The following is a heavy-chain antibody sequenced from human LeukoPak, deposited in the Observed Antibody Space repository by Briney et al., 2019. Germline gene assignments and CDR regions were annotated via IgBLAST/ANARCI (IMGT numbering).Heavy chain of an antibody. J-gene: IGHJ4*02. D-gene: IGHD4-17*01. CDR1: GYTFTGYY. V-gene: IGHV1-2*02. Sequence: GASVKVSCEASGYTFTGYYMHWVRQAPGQGLEWMGWINPNSGGTNYAQKFQGRVTMTRDTSISTAYMELSRLRSDDTAVYYCARDRFVTTANFDYWGQGTLVTVSS. CDR3: ARDRFVTTANFDY. CDR2: INPNSGGT.